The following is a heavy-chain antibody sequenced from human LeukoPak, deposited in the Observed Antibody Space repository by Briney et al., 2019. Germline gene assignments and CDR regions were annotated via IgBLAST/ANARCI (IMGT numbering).Heavy chain of an antibody. CDR3: ARDSSVQLWLVYYFDY. D-gene: IGHD5-18*01. V-gene: IGHV3-30-3*01. Sequence: PGGSLRLSCAASGFTFSSYAMHWVRQAPGKGLEWVAVISYDGSNKYYADSVKGRFTISRDNSKNTLYLQVNSLRAEDAAVYYCARDSSVQLWLVYYFDYWGQGTLVTVSS. CDR1: GFTFSSYA. J-gene: IGHJ4*02. CDR2: ISYDGSNK.